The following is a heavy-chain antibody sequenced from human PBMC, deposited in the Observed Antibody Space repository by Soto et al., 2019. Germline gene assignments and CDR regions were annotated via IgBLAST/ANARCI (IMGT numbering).Heavy chain of an antibody. CDR2: MNTNTGNT. CDR3: ARGDSTDCSNGVCSFFYNHDMDV. J-gene: IGHJ6*02. CDR1: GYTFTEFD. D-gene: IGHD2-8*01. V-gene: IGHV1-8*01. Sequence: ASVKVSCKTSGYTFTEFDINWVRQAPGQGLEWMGWMNTNTGNTGYAQKFQGRVTMTTDTSISTASMELTRLTSDDTAIYYCARGDSTDCSNGVCSFFYNHDMDVWGQGTTVTVSS.